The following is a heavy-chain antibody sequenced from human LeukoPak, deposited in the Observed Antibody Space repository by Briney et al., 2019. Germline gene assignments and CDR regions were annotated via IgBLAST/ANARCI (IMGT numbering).Heavy chain of an antibody. CDR2: IYSGGST. D-gene: IGHD4-11*01. Sequence: GGSLRLSCAASGFTVSYNYMSWVRQAPGKGLEWVSVIYSGGSTYYADSVKGRFTISRDNSKNTLYFQMNSLRAEDTAVYYCAKETVTTVYYFDYWGQGTLVTVSS. V-gene: IGHV3-66*01. J-gene: IGHJ4*02. CDR1: GFTVSYNY. CDR3: AKETVTTVYYFDY.